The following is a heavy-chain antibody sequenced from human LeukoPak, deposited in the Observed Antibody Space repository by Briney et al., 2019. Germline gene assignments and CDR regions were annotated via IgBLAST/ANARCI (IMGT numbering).Heavy chain of an antibody. J-gene: IGHJ4*02. CDR1: GFTFSNYA. Sequence: GGSLRLSCAASGFTFSNYAMSWVRQAPGKGLEWISGISGSGGSAYYADSVKGRFTIFRDNSKNTLYLQMNSLRAEDTAVYYCASSGRRYSSSWYFLGYWGQGTLVTVSS. CDR2: ISGSGGSA. D-gene: IGHD6-13*01. CDR3: ASSGRRYSSSWYFLGY. V-gene: IGHV3-23*01.